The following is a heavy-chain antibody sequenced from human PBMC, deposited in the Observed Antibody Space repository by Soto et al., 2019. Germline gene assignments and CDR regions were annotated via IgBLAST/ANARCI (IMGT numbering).Heavy chain of an antibody. V-gene: IGHV4-59*01. CDR2: IYYSGST. D-gene: IGHD5-12*01. CDR1: GGSISSYY. Sequence: SETLSLTCTVSGGSISSYYWSWIRQPPGKGLEWIGYIYYSGSTNYNPSLKGRVTISVDTSKNQFSLKLSSVTAADTAVYYCAGVELGATDAFDIWGQGTMVTVSS. J-gene: IGHJ3*02. CDR3: AGVELGATDAFDI.